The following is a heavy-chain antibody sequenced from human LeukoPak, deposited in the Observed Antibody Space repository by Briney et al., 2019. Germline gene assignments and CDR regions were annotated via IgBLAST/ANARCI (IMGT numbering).Heavy chain of an antibody. CDR2: INPYSGGT. J-gene: IGHJ3*02. Sequence: ASVKVSCKASGYTFTGYYIHWVRQAPGQGHEWMGWINPYSGGTNYAQKFQDRVTMTRDTSISTVYMELTRLRSDDTAVYYCARDLAFGEMVTNRGAFDIWGQGTMVTVSS. D-gene: IGHD5-24*01. V-gene: IGHV1-2*02. CDR3: ARDLAFGEMVTNRGAFDI. CDR1: GYTFTGYY.